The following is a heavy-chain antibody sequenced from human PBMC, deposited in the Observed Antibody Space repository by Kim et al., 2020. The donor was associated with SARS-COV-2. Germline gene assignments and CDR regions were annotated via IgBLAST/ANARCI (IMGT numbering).Heavy chain of an antibody. CDR1: GGSISGYY. J-gene: IGHJ6*02. CDR2: IYNSGST. Sequence: SETLSLTCTVSGGSISGYYWSWIRQPPGKGLEWIGYIYNSGSTNYSPSLKSRVTISVDTSKNQFSLHLTSVTAADTAVYYCARQGANYYYCMDVWGQGTT. CDR3: ARQGANYYYCMDV. D-gene: IGHD3-16*01. V-gene: IGHV4-59*08.